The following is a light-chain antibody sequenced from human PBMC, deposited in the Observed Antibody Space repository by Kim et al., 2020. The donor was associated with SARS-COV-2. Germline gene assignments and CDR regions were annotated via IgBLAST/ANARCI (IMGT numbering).Light chain of an antibody. J-gene: IGLJ3*02. CDR2: EDT. CDR3: QTWDSSTVV. V-gene: IGLV3-1*01. Sequence: SYELTQPPSVSVSPGQAASITCSGDKLEEKFASWFQQKPGQSPVLVIYEDTKRPSGIPERISGSTSGNTATLTISGTQAMDEADYYCQTWDSSTVVFGGG. CDR1: KLEEKF.